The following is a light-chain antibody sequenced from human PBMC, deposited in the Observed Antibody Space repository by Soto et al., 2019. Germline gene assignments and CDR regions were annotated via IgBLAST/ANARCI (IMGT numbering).Light chain of an antibody. CDR1: QSIDTY. CDR2: DAS. CDR3: HQGRS. V-gene: IGKV3-11*01. J-gene: IGKJ5*01. Sequence: EVILTQSPATLSVSPGERATLSCRASQSIDTYLAWYQQRPGQAPRLLIDDASTRATGIPARFSGSGSGTDFTLTISNLEPEDFAVYYCHQGRSFGQGTRVEMK.